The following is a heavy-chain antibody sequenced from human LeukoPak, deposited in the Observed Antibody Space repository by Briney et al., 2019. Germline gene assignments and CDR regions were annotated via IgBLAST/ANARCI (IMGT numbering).Heavy chain of an antibody. CDR3: AARDYGGNSGI. CDR2: ISGSTGST. Sequence: GGSLRLSCAASGFTFSNYAMNWVRQAPGKGLEWVSLISGSTGSTYYADSVKGRFTISRDNSKNTLYLRMNSLRAEDTAVYYCAARDYGGNSGIWGQGTMVTVSS. J-gene: IGHJ3*02. D-gene: IGHD4-23*01. V-gene: IGHV3-23*01. CDR1: GFTFSNYA.